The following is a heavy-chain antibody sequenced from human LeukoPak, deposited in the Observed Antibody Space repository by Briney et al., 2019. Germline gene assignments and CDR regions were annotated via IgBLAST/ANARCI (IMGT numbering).Heavy chain of an antibody. V-gene: IGHV1-69*04. CDR2: IIPILGIA. D-gene: IGHD3-10*01. J-gene: IGHJ5*02. Sequence: SVKVSCKASGGTFSSYAISWVRQAPGQGLEWMGRIIPILGIANYAQKFQGRVTITADKSTSTAYMELSSLRSEDTAVYYCARVDGDMVRGGGLNWFDPWGQGTLVTVSS. CDR3: ARVDGDMVRGGGLNWFDP. CDR1: GGTFSSYA.